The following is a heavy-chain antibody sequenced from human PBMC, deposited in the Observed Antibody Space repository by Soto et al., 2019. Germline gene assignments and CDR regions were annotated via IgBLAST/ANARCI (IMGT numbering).Heavy chain of an antibody. J-gene: IGHJ4*02. CDR2: IYPGDSDT. CDR3: ARQGYYDFWSGYPGGSDY. Sequence: GESLKISCKGSGYSFTSYWIGWVRQMPGKGLEWMGIIYPGDSDTRYSPSFQGQVTISADKSISTAYLQWSSLKASDTAMYNFARQGYYDFWSGYPGGSDYWGQGTLVTVSS. V-gene: IGHV5-51*01. CDR1: GYSFTSYW. D-gene: IGHD3-3*01.